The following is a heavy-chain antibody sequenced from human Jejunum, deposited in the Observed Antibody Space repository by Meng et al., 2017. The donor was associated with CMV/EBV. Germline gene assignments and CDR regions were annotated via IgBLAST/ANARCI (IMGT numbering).Heavy chain of an antibody. Sequence: CIASGFTFSDYAMSWVRQAPGKGLEWVGFIRSKDHGGTTEYGASVKGRFTISRDDSKSIAYLQMNSLKIEDTAVYYCTREGARDSWGQGTLVTVSS. V-gene: IGHV3-49*04. J-gene: IGHJ4*02. CDR1: GFTFSDYA. D-gene: IGHD3-16*01. CDR3: TREGARDS. CDR2: IRSKDHGGTT.